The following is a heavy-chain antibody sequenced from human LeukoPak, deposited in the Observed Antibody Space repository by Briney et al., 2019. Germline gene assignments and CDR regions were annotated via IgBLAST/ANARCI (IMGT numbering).Heavy chain of an antibody. CDR1: GDSIRSNNYY. D-gene: IGHD3-3*01. Sequence: PSETLSLTCTVSGDSIRSNNYYWGWIRQPPGKGLEWIGSIYDTGSTFYNPSLKSRVIISVDTSKNQFSLKLSSVTAADTAVYYCQSRFLEWLLDYWGQGTLVTVPS. V-gene: IGHV4-39*01. J-gene: IGHJ4*02. CDR3: QSRFLEWLLDY. CDR2: IYDTGST.